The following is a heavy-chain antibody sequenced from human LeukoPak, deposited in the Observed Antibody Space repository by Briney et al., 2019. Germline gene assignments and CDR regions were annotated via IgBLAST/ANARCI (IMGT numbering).Heavy chain of an antibody. CDR3: ARVKCSSTSCYDYGMDV. CDR2: INPNSGGT. D-gene: IGHD2-2*01. Sequence: ASVKVSCTASGYTFTGYYMHWVRQAPGQGLEWMGRINPNSGGTNYAQKFQGRVTMTRDTSISTAYMELSRLRSDDTAVYYCARVKCSSTSCYDYGMDVWGQGTTVTVS. V-gene: IGHV1-2*06. J-gene: IGHJ6*02. CDR1: GYTFTGYY.